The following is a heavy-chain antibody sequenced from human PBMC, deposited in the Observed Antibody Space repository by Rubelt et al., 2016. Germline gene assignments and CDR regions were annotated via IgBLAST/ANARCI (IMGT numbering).Heavy chain of an antibody. J-gene: IGHJ2*01. CDR3: ARLLRSYWYFDL. CDR1: GGSISTYY. V-gene: IGHV4-59*05. Sequence: QVQLQESGPGLVKPSETLSLTCSVSGGSISTYYWSWVRQSPGKGLEWIGSVYFGGSTYYSPSLKSRVTISGDTSKNQFSLKLSTVTGEDTAVHYCARLLRSYWYFDLWGRGTLVTVSS. CDR2: VYFGGST.